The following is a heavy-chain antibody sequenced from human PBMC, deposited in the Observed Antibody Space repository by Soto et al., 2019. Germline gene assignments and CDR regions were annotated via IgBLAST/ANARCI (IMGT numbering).Heavy chain of an antibody. J-gene: IGHJ4*02. V-gene: IGHV5-51*01. CDR2: INPVDSDT. Sequence: GESLKISCQGFGYSFTSFWIGWVRQMPGKGLEWMGIINPVDSDTRYSPSFQGQVTISVDKSITTAYLQWSSLKASDTSMYYCAGGVFRAPSTPNFDYWGLGTLVTVSS. CDR3: AGGVFRAPSTPNFDY. CDR1: GYSFTSFW.